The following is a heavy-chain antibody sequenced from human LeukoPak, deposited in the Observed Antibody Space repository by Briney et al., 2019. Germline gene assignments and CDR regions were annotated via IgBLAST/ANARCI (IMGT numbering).Heavy chain of an antibody. CDR2: IYSGGTT. V-gene: IGHV3-53*01. CDR1: GFTFSNFW. J-gene: IGHJ4*02. CDR3: ARGGYSSSWYHFDY. Sequence: GESLRLSCTASGFTFSNFWMGWVRQAPGKGLEWVSVIYSGGTTNYADSVKGRFTISRDNSKNTLFLQMDSLRAEDAAVYYCARGGYSSSWYHFDYWGQGTLVTVSS. D-gene: IGHD6-13*01.